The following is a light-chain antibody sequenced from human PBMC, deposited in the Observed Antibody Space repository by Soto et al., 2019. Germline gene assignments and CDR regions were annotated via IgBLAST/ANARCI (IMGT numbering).Light chain of an antibody. Sequence: IALTQSPGTLSLSPVERATLSCRASQSISSGYLAWYQQRPGQARRLLMYGASSRATGTPDRFSGSGSGTDFPLTTSRVEPEDFAVYYCQRYGSSPLTFGGGTKVDIK. CDR1: QSISSGY. CDR3: QRYGSSPLT. J-gene: IGKJ4*01. CDR2: GAS. V-gene: IGKV3-20*01.